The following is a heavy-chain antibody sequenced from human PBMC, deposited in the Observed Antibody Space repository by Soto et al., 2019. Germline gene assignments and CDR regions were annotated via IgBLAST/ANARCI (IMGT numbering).Heavy chain of an antibody. D-gene: IGHD2-21*02. V-gene: IGHV5-51*01. Sequence: GDSLKISYTVSGYSVTRYWIGWVRQMPGKGLEWMGIIYPGDSDTRYSPSFQGQVTISADKSISTAYLQWSSLKASDTAMYYCAKLAYCVGDRRSYFDYWGQGTLVPVSS. J-gene: IGHJ4*02. CDR3: AKLAYCVGDRRSYFDY. CDR1: GYSVTRYW. CDR2: IYPGDSDT.